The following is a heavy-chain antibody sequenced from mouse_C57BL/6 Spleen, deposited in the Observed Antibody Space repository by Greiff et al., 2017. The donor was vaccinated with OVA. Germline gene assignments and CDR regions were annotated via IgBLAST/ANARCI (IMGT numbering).Heavy chain of an antibody. CDR3: ASRDYAMDD. V-gene: IGHV5-17*01. J-gene: IGHJ4*01. Sequence: EVQVVESGGGLVKPGGSLKLSCAASGFTFSDYGMHWVRQAPEKGLEWVAYISSGSSTIYYADTVKGRFTISRDNAKNTLFLQMTSLRSEDTAMYYCASRDYAMDDWGQGTSVTVSS. CDR2: ISSGSSTI. CDR1: GFTFSDYG.